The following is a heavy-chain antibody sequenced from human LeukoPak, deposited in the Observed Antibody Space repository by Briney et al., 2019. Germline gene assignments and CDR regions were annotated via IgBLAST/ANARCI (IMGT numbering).Heavy chain of an antibody. Sequence: GGSLRLSCAASGFTFSSYWMSWVRQAPGKGLEWVANIKQDGSERYYVDSVKGRFTISRDNAKNSLYLQMNSLRAEDTAVYYCARDIVVVPAAIHYYYGMDVWGQGTTVTVSS. J-gene: IGHJ6*02. CDR1: GFTFSSYW. D-gene: IGHD2-2*02. V-gene: IGHV3-7*03. CDR2: IKQDGSER. CDR3: ARDIVVVPAAIHYYYGMDV.